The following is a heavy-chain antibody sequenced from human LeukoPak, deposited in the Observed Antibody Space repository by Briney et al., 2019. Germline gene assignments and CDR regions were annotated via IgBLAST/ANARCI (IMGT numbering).Heavy chain of an antibody. V-gene: IGHV1-2*02. D-gene: IGHD6-13*01. CDR3: APSSSDYFDY. CDR2: INPKSGGT. J-gene: IGHJ4*02. Sequence: ASVKVSCKASGYTFTGHYMQWVRQAPGQGLEWMGWINPKSGGTNYAQKFQGRVTMTRDTSISTAYMELSRLSSDDTAVYYCAPSSSDYFDYWGQGTLVTVSS. CDR1: GYTFTGHY.